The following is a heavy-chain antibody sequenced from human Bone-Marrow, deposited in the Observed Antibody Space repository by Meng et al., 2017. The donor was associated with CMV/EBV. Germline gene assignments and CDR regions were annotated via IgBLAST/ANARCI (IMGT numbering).Heavy chain of an antibody. D-gene: IGHD4-11*01. CDR3: ARSRRLQGLGYYYYGMDV. Sequence: ASVKVSCKASGYSFTGYYMHWVRQAPGQGLEWMGRINSNSDDTNYAQKFQGRVTMTRDTSISTAYMELRSLRSDDTAVYYCARSRRLQGLGYYYYGMDVWGQGTTVTVSS. V-gene: IGHV1-2*02. CDR1: GYSFTGYY. CDR2: INSNSDDT. J-gene: IGHJ6*02.